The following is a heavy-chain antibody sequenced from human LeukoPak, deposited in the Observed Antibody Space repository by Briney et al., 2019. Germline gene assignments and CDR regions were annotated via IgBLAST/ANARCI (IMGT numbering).Heavy chain of an antibody. Sequence: GGSLRLSCAASGFTFSSYAMHWVRQAPGKGLEWVAVISYDGSNKYYADSVKGRFTTSRDNAKNSVDLQMNSLRAEDTAVYYCARESIAARPRWFDPWGQGTLVTVSS. CDR3: ARESIAARPRWFDP. J-gene: IGHJ5*02. CDR2: ISYDGSNK. CDR1: GFTFSSYA. D-gene: IGHD6-6*01. V-gene: IGHV3-30*04.